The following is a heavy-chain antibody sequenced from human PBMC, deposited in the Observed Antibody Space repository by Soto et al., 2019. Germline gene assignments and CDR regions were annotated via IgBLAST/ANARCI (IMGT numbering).Heavy chain of an antibody. J-gene: IGHJ5*02. CDR3: ARVGSGRTTMVRGFDP. D-gene: IGHD3-10*01. CDR2: IYYSGST. V-gene: IGHV4-30-4*01. Sequence: RGLEWIGYIYYSGSTYYNPSLKSRVTISVDTSKNQFSLKLSSVTAADTAVYYCARVGSGRTTMVRGFDPWGQGTLVTVS.